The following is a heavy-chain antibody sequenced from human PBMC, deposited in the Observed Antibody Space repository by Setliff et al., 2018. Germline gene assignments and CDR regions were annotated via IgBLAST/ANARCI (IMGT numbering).Heavy chain of an antibody. D-gene: IGHD6-13*01. CDR1: GFTFNTYA. Sequence: PGGSLRLSCAASGFTFNTYAMSWVRQPPGKGLEWVSSISDTALGIYYADSVRGRFTISRDNSKKTLYLQMNSLGAEDTAVYYCVKDVVGYSSTWPKRDYFDYWGQGTLVTVSS. CDR3: VKDVVGYSSTWPKRDYFDY. CDR2: ISDTALGI. J-gene: IGHJ4*02. V-gene: IGHV3-23*01.